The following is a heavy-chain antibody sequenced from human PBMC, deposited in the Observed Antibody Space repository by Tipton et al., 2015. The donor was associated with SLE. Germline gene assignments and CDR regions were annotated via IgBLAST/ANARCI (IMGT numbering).Heavy chain of an antibody. Sequence: TLSLTCAVSGGSISSGGYSWSWIRQPPGKGLEWIGYIYHSGSTYYNPSLKSRVTISVDTSKNQFSLKLSSVTAADTAVYYCARGGYRSSCDYWGQGTLVTVSS. CDR3: ARGGYRSSCDY. CDR2: IYHSGST. J-gene: IGHJ4*02. V-gene: IGHV4-30-2*01. D-gene: IGHD6-13*01. CDR1: GGSISSGGYS.